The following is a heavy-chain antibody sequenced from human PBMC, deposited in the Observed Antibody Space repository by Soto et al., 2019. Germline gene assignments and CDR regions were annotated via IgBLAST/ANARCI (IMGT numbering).Heavy chain of an antibody. V-gene: IGHV3-30*18. J-gene: IGHJ4*02. D-gene: IGHD1-26*01. CDR3: AKDPLRSGSYGGRFDY. CDR1: GFTFSSYG. Sequence: GGSLRLSCAASGFTFSSYGMHWVRQAPGKGLEWVAVISYDGSNKYYADSVKDRFTISRDNSKNTLYLQMNSLRAEDTAVYYCAKDPLRSGSYGGRFDYWGQGTLVTVSS. CDR2: ISYDGSNK.